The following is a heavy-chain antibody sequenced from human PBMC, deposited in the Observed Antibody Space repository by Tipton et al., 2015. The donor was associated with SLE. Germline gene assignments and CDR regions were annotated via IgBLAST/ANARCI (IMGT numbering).Heavy chain of an antibody. CDR2: INHSGGT. CDR3: ARAPGRDRDYSYVYDMDV. CDR1: GGSFSGYY. V-gene: IGHV4-34*01. Sequence: TLSLTCAVYGGSFSGYYWSWIRQPPGKGLEWIGEINHSGGTNYKPSLKSRVTISVDTSKNQFSLKLSSVTAADTAVYYCARAPGRDRDYSYVYDMDVWGKGTPVTVSS. J-gene: IGHJ6*03.